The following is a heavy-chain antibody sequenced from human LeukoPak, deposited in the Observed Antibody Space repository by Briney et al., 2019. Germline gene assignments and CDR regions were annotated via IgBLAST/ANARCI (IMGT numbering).Heavy chain of an antibody. CDR2: IYHSGST. CDR3: ARYDVWGTYRAFDY. D-gene: IGHD3-16*02. V-gene: IGHV4-38-2*02. CDR1: GYSISSDYY. Sequence: SETLSLTCTVSGYSISSDYYWGWIRQPPGRGLEWIGTIYHSGSTYYNPSLKSRVTVSVDTSKNQFSLKLSSVTAADTAVYYCARYDVWGTYRAFDYWGQGTLVTVSS. J-gene: IGHJ4*02.